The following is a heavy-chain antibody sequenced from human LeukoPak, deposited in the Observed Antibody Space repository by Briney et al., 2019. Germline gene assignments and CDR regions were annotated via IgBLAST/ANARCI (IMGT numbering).Heavy chain of an antibody. V-gene: IGHV4-4*07. Sequence: SETLSLTCTVSGGSISSYYWSWIRQPAGRGLEWIGRIYTSGSTNYNPSLKSRVTMSVDTSKNQFSLKLSSVTAADTAVYYCAKEGPTGAFDIWGQGTMVTVSS. CDR1: GGSISSYY. CDR3: AKEGPTGAFDI. J-gene: IGHJ3*02. CDR2: IYTSGST. D-gene: IGHD1-1*01.